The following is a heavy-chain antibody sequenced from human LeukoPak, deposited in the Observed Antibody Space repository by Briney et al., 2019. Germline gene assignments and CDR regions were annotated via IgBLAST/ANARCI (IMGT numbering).Heavy chain of an antibody. V-gene: IGHV4-39*01. D-gene: IGHD6-13*01. Sequence: KSSETLSLTCTVSGGSISSSSYNWGWIRQPPGKGLEWIGSYSGSTYYNPSLKSRVTISVDTSKDQFSLKLTSVTAADTAVYYCARPPGIAAAWFDPWGQGTLVTVSS. CDR2: YSGST. CDR1: GGSISSSSYN. CDR3: ARPPGIAAAWFDP. J-gene: IGHJ5*02.